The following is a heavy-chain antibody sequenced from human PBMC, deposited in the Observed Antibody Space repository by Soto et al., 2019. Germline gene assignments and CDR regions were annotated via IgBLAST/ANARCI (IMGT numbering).Heavy chain of an antibody. CDR2: IYYSGST. D-gene: IGHD6-13*01. V-gene: IGHV4-31*03. Sequence: SETLSLTCTVSGGSISSGGYYWNWIRQHPGKGLEWIGYIYYSGSTYYNPSLKSRVTISIDTSKNQFSLKLSSVTAADTALYYCARAIAAAGTGIDYWGQGTQVTVSS. J-gene: IGHJ4*02. CDR3: ARAIAAAGTGIDY. CDR1: GGSISSGGYY.